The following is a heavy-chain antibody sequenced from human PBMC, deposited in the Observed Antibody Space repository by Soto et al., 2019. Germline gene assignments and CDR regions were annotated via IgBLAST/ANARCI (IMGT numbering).Heavy chain of an antibody. CDR1: GGTFSSYA. J-gene: IGHJ6*02. CDR2: IIPIFGTA. CDR3: ARDSSVELSGLGDYYYYGMDV. V-gene: IGHV1-69*13. Sequence: SVKVSCKASGGTFSSYAISWVRQAPGQGLEWMGGIIPIFGTANYAQKFQGRVTITADESTSTAYMELSSLRSEDTAVYYCARDSSVELSGLGDYYYYGMDVWGQGTTVTVSS. D-gene: IGHD1-7*01.